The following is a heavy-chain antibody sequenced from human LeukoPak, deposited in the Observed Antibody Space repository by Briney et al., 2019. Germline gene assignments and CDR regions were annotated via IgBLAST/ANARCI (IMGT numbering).Heavy chain of an antibody. V-gene: IGHV4-4*07. CDR1: DYSISSGYH. D-gene: IGHD5-18*01. CDR3: AREGGYSYGALYYFDY. J-gene: IGHJ4*02. CDR2: IYTSGST. Sequence: SETLSLTCTVSDYSISSGYHWSWIRQPAGKGLEWIGRIYTSGSTNYNPSLKSRVTMSVDTSKNQFSLKLSSVTAADTAVYYCAREGGYSYGALYYFDYWGQGTLVTVSS.